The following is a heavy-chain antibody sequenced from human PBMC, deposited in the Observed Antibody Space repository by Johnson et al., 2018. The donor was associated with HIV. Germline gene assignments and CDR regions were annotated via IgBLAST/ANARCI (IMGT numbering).Heavy chain of an antibody. J-gene: IGHJ3*02. CDR3: AKDLRVFDWFNAYDAFDI. D-gene: IGHD3-9*01. V-gene: IGHV3-15*01. Sequence: EVQLVESGGGVVQPGRSLRLSCAASEFTFSDYHMSWVRQAPGKGLEWVGRIKSKTDGGTTDYAAPVKGRFTISRDNSKNKLYLQMNSLRADDTAVYYCAKDLRVFDWFNAYDAFDIWGQGTMVTVSS. CDR1: EFTFSDYH. CDR2: IKSKTDGGTT.